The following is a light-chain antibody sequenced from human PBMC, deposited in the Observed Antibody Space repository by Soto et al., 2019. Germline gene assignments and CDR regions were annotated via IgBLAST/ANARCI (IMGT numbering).Light chain of an antibody. CDR3: CSYAGSYTFEV. Sequence: QSVLTQPRSVSGSPGQSVTISCTGTSSDVGGYNYVSWYQQHPGKAPKLMIYDVRKRPSGVPDRFSGSKSGNTASLTISGLQAEDEADYYCCSYAGSYTFEVFGGGTKLTVL. CDR2: DVR. CDR1: SSDVGGYNY. V-gene: IGLV2-11*01. J-gene: IGLJ2*01.